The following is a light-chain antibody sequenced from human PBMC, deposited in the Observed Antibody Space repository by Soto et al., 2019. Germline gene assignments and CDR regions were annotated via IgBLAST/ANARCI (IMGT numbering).Light chain of an antibody. CDR2: AAS. J-gene: IGKJ1*01. CDR3: LQDYNYPRT. CDR1: QGITTD. Sequence: AIQMTQSPSSLSASVGDRVTITCRASQGITTDLNWYQQKPGKAPKLLISAASSLQSGVPSRFSGSGSGTDFTLTISSLQPEDFATYYCLQDYNYPRTFGQGTKVEIK. V-gene: IGKV1-6*01.